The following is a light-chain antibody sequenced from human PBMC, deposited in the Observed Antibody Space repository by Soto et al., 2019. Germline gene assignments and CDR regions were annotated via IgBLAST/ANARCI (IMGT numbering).Light chain of an antibody. J-gene: IGKJ5*01. V-gene: IGKV3-20*01. CDR1: QSFSSSY. Sequence: EIVLTQSPGALSVSPGDRATLSCRASQSFSSSYLAWYQQKPGQAPRLLIYGASSRATGIPDRFSGSGSGTDFTLTISRLEPEDFAVYYCQQYGSSPRITFGQGTRLEIK. CDR3: QQYGSSPRIT. CDR2: GAS.